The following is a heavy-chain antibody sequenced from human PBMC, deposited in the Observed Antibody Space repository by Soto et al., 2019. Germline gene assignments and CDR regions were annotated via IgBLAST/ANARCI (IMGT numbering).Heavy chain of an antibody. CDR1: GYSFNDYW. CDR2: IYPGDSDT. V-gene: IGHV5-51*01. D-gene: IGHD6-6*01. CDR3: ARDGLSSSSSFDY. Sequence: GESLKISCKGSGYSFNDYWIAWVRQIPGKGLEWMGIIYPGDSDTKYYPSFQDQVTISADKSISTVYLQWSSLKASDTAMYYCARDGLSSSSSFDYWGQGTLVTVSS. J-gene: IGHJ4*02.